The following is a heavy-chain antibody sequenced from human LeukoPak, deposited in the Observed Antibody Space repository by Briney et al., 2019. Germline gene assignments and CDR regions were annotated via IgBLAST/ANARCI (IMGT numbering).Heavy chain of an antibody. Sequence: GGSLRLSCAASGFTVSSNYMSWVRQAPGKGLEWVSVIYSGGSIYYADSVKGRFTISRDNSKNTLYLQMNSLRAEDTAVYYCAEVGAYYDFWSGLDYWGQGTLVTVSS. J-gene: IGHJ4*02. CDR3: AEVGAYYDFWSGLDY. V-gene: IGHV3-66*01. D-gene: IGHD3-3*01. CDR2: IYSGGSI. CDR1: GFTVSSNY.